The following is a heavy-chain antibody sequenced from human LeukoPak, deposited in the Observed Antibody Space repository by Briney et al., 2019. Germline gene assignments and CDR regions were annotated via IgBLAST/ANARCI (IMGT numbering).Heavy chain of an antibody. D-gene: IGHD3-10*01. CDR3: ARTPYYYGSGSRPRYFDL. CDR2: IYYSGST. J-gene: IGHJ2*01. V-gene: IGHV4-59*01. CDR1: GGSISSYY. Sequence: PSETLSLTCTVSGGSISSYYWSWIRQPPGKGLEWIGYIYYSGSTNYNPSLKSRVTISVDTSKTQFSLKLSSVTAADTAVYYCARTPYYYGSGSRPRYFDLWGRGTLVTVSS.